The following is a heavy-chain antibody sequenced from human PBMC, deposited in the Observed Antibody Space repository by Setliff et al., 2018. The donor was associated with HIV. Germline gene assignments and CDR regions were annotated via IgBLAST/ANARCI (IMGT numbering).Heavy chain of an antibody. J-gene: IGHJ6*03. D-gene: IGHD2-21*02. CDR3: TRDLWGDDYYSNNMDV. Sequence: SETLSLTCTVSGGSINSSTYYWGFSSQPTGKGLEWIGRMYTSGSTNYNPSLKSRVTMSVDTSKNQCSLKVTSVTAADTAVYYCTRDLWGDDYYSNNMDVWGKGTTVTVSS. CDR1: GGSINSSTYY. V-gene: IGHV4-39*07. CDR2: MYTSGST.